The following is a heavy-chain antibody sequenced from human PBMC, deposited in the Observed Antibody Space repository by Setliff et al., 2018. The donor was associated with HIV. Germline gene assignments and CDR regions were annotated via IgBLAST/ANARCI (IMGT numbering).Heavy chain of an antibody. J-gene: IGHJ4*02. Sequence: PSETLSLTCTVSGGSISSSSYYWGWIRQPPGKGLQWIGSIYYRGSTYYNPSLKSRVTISVDTSKNQFSLKLSSVTAADTAVYYCVRSSSNYYFDYWGQGTLVTVSS. CDR2: IYYRGST. CDR1: GGSISSSSYY. D-gene: IGHD6-6*01. V-gene: IGHV4-39*07. CDR3: VRSSSNYYFDY.